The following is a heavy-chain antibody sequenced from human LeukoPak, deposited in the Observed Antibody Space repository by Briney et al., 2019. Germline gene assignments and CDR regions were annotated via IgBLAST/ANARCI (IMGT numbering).Heavy chain of an antibody. D-gene: IGHD6-19*01. J-gene: IGHJ1*01. CDR2: IWYDGSNK. CDR1: GFTFSSYG. V-gene: IGHV3-33*06. CDR3: AKDPGIAVAGTREYFQH. Sequence: GRSLRLSCAASGFTFSSYGMHWVRQAPGKGLEWVVVIWYDGSNKYYADSVKGRFTISRDNSKNTLYLQMNSLRAEDTAVYYCAKDPGIAVAGTREYFQHWGQGTLVTVSS.